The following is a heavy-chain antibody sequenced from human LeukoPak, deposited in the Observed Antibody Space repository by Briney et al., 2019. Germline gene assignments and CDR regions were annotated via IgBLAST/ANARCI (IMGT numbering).Heavy chain of an antibody. J-gene: IGHJ4*02. CDR3: ARGITVTTFDY. CDR2: INHSGST. CDR1: GGSFSGYY. V-gene: IGHV4-34*01. Sequence: SETLSLTCAVYGGSFSGYYWSWIRQPPGKGLEWIGEINHSGSTNYNPSLKSRVTISVDTSKNQFSLKLSSVTAADTAVYYCARGITVTTFDYWGQGTLVTVSS. D-gene: IGHD4-17*01.